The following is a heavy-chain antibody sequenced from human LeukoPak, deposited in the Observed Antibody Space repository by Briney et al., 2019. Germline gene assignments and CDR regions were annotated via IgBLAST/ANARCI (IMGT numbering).Heavy chain of an antibody. D-gene: IGHD2/OR15-2a*01. V-gene: IGHV3-23*05. J-gene: IGHJ4*02. CDR1: GFTFSNYA. CDR3: ATAFNSPFYGEN. Sequence: PGGSLRLSCAASGFTFSNYAMSWVRQAPGKGLEWVSVIYSSGSTYYADSVKGRFTISRDNSKNTLYLRMNSLRAEDTAVYYCATAFNSPFYGENWGQGTLVTVSS. CDR2: IYSSGST.